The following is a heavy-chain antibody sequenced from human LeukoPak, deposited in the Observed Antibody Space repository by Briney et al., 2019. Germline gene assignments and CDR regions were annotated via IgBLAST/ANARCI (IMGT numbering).Heavy chain of an antibody. CDR2: IYYSGST. CDR3: ARDRLGSYSLDP. CDR1: GGSISSYY. Sequence: SETLSLTCTVSGGSISSYYWSWIRQPPGKGLEWIGYIYYSGSTNYNPSLKSRVTISVDTSKNQFSLKLSSVTAADTAVYYCARDRLGSYSLDPWGQGTLVTVSS. J-gene: IGHJ5*02. V-gene: IGHV4-59*01. D-gene: IGHD1-26*01.